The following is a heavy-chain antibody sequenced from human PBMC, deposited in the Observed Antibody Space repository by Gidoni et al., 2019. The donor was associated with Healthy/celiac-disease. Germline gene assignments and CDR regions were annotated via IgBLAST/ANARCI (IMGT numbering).Heavy chain of an antibody. J-gene: IGHJ6*02. D-gene: IGHD1-26*01. CDR2: ISYDGSNK. V-gene: IGHV3-30-3*01. CDR3: AGTDYTRIIYYYYGMDV. Sequence: QVQLVESGGGVVQPGRSLRLSGAASGFPLISYAMHWVRQAPGKGLEWVAVISYDGSNKYYADSVKGRFTISRDNSKNTLYLQMNSLRAEDTAVYYCAGTDYTRIIYYYYGMDVWGQGTTVTVSS. CDR1: GFPLISYA.